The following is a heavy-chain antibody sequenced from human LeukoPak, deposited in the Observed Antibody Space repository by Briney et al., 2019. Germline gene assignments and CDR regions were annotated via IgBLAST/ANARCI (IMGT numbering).Heavy chain of an antibody. CDR3: ARVDDSSGQGDY. J-gene: IGHJ4*02. Sequence: ASVKVSCKASGYTFTSYGITWVRQAPGQGLEWMGWISAHNGNTKYAEKVQGRVTVTTDTSTSTAYMELRSLRSDDTAVYYCARVDDSSGQGDYWGQGTLVTVSS. CDR2: ISAHNGNT. CDR1: GYTFTSYG. D-gene: IGHD3-22*01. V-gene: IGHV1-18*01.